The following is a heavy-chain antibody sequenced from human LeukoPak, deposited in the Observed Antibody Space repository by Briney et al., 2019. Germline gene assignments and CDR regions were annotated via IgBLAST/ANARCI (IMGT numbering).Heavy chain of an antibody. V-gene: IGHV1-18*01. D-gene: IGHD2-15*01. CDR1: GYTFTSYA. CDR2: ISSYNGNT. J-gene: IGHJ3*02. Sequence: ATVKVSCKASGYTFTSYAITWVRQAPGQGLEWMGWISSYNGNTNYAQKLQGRVTMTTETSTSTAYMELRSLRSDDTAVYYCARVTLSEIVVFDIWGQGTMVTVSS. CDR3: ARVTLSEIVVFDI.